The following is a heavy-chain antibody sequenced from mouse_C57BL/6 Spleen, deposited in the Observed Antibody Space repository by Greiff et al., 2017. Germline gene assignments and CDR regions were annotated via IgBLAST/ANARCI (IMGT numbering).Heavy chain of an antibody. Sequence: EVHLVASGGGLVKPGGSLKLSCAASGFTFSSYAMSWVRQTPEKRLEWVATISDGGSYTYSPDNVKGRFTISRDNAKNNLYLQMSHLKSEDTAMYYCAREWGYGFAYWGQGTLVTVSA. V-gene: IGHV5-4*01. CDR2: ISDGGSYT. CDR1: GFTFSSYA. J-gene: IGHJ3*01. D-gene: IGHD1-1*02. CDR3: AREWGYGFAY.